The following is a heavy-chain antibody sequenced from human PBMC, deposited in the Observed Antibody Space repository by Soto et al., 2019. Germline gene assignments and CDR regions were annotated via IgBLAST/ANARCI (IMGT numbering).Heavy chain of an antibody. Sequence: PGGSLRLSCAASGFTFSSYGMHWVRQAPGKGLEWVAVIWYDGSNKYYADSVKGRFTISRDNSKNTLYLQMNSLGAEDTAVYYCARDPGRYFCCTSCHVGAFSFWGQGSLVPVSS. CDR2: IWYDGSNK. CDR3: ARDPGRYFCCTSCHVGAFSF. D-gene: IGHD2-2*01. V-gene: IGHV3-33*01. CDR1: GFTFSSYG. J-gene: IGHJ3*01.